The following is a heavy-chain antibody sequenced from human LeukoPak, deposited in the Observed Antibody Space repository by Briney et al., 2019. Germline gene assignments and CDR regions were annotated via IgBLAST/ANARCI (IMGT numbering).Heavy chain of an antibody. V-gene: IGHV4-34*01. J-gene: IGHJ4*02. CDR3: ARGPSYYDFWQEFDY. D-gene: IGHD3-3*01. CDR2: INHSGST. Sequence: SETLSLTCAVYGGSFSGYYWSWIRQPPGKWLEWIGEINHSGSTNYNPSLKSRVTISVDTSKNQFSLKLSSVTAADTAVYYCARGPSYYDFWQEFDYWGQGTLVTVSS. CDR1: GGSFSGYY.